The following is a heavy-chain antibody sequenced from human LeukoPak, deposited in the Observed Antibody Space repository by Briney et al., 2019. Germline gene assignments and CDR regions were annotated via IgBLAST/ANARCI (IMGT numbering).Heavy chain of an antibody. CDR1: GGTFSSYA. Sequence: SVKVSCKASGGTFSSYAISWVRQAPGQGLEWMGGIIPIFGTANYAQKFQGRVTITEDESTSPAYMELRSLRSEDPAVYYCARKWAVPAAPVFVGMDVWGQGTTVTVSS. D-gene: IGHD2-2*01. J-gene: IGHJ6*02. CDR2: IIPIFGTA. V-gene: IGHV1-69*13. CDR3: ARKWAVPAAPVFVGMDV.